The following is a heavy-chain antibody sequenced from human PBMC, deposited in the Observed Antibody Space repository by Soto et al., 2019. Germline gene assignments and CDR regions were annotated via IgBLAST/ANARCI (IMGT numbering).Heavy chain of an antibody. CDR2: IYHSAST. Sequence: QLQLQESGSGLVKPSQTLSLTCAVSGGSISSGGYSWSWIRQPPGKGLEWIGYIYHSASTYYNPSLKNRVTISVDRTKNQFCLKLSSVIAADTAVYYCARVNYVSWFGPWGQGTLVTVCS. CDR3: ARVNYVSWFGP. J-gene: IGHJ5*02. CDR1: GGSISSGGYS. D-gene: IGHD1-7*01. V-gene: IGHV4-30-2*01.